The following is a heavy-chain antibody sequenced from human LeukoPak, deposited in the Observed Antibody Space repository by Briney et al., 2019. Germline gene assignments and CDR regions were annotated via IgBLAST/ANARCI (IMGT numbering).Heavy chain of an antibody. CDR2: ISSSSSTI. CDR1: GFTFSSYS. Sequence: PGGSLRLSCAASGFTFSSYSMNWVRQAPGKGLEWVSYISSSSSTIYYADSVKGRFTISRDNAKNSLYLQMNSLRAEDTAVYYCARGGLLWFGELLNGMDVWGQGTTVTVSS. CDR3: ARGGLLWFGELLNGMDV. D-gene: IGHD3-10*01. J-gene: IGHJ6*02. V-gene: IGHV3-48*04.